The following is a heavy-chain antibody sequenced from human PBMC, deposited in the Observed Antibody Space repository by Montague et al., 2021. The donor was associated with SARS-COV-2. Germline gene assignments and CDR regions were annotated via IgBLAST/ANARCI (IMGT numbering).Heavy chain of an antibody. Sequence: CAISGDSVSSNSAAWNWIRQSPSRGLEWLGRTYYRSKWYNDYAVSVKSRITINPDTSKNQFSLQLNSVTPEDTAVYYCARGIWFGELLTGYYYYGMDVWGQGITVTVSS. D-gene: IGHD3-10*01. CDR1: GDSVSSNSAA. CDR3: ARGIWFGELLTGYYYYGMDV. J-gene: IGHJ6*02. V-gene: IGHV6-1*01. CDR2: TYYRSKWYN.